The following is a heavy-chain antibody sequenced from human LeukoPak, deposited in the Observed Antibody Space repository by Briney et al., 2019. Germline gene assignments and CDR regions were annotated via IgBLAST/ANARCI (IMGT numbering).Heavy chain of an antibody. Sequence: GGSLRLSCAASGFTVSSNYMSWVRQAPGKGLEWVSVIYTDRSTYYADSVKGRFTISRDISTNTLYLQMNSLRVENTAVYYCAKDGMSMDSSWFDYWGQGTLVTVSS. CDR3: AKDGMSMDSSWFDY. J-gene: IGHJ4*02. CDR2: IYTDRST. V-gene: IGHV3-53*01. CDR1: GFTVSSNY. D-gene: IGHD6-13*01.